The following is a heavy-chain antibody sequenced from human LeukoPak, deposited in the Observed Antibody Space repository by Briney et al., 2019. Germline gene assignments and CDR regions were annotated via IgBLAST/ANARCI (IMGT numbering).Heavy chain of an antibody. D-gene: IGHD6-13*01. Sequence: GSLRLSCTASGFTFSSYSMNWVRQAPGEGLQWVSEISSSRGTIYYAESVKGRFTISRDNAKNSLYLQMNSLRVEDTAVYYCARPGQLGRHYFDFWGQGTLVTVSS. CDR2: ISSSRGTI. V-gene: IGHV3-48*04. CDR3: ARPGQLGRHYFDF. J-gene: IGHJ4*02. CDR1: GFTFSSYS.